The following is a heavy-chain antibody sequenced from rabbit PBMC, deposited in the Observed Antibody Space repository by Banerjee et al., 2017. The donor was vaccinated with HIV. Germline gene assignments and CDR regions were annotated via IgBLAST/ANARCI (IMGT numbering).Heavy chain of an antibody. CDR2: INTSSGNT. CDR1: GIDFSSYG. CDR3: ARGIRWLGWAAEYYFDL. V-gene: IGHV1S45*01. D-gene: IGHD4-1*01. Sequence: QEQLVESGGGLVTLGGSLKLSCKASGIDFSSYGISWVRQAPGKGLEWIACINTSSGNTVYATWAKGRLTISKTSWTTVTLQMTSLTAADTATYFCARGIRWLGWAAEYYFDLWGPGTLVTVS. J-gene: IGHJ4*01.